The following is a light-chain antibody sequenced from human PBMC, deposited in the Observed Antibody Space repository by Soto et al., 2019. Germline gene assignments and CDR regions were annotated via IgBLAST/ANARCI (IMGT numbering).Light chain of an antibody. Sequence: EIVLTQSPGILSLSPGERATLSCRASQSLSSTYLSWYQQKPGQAPRLLIYGASSRATDIPDRFSGSGSGTDFALTISRLEPEDSAVYYCQQYGTSRTFXQGTKVDIK. CDR2: GAS. CDR3: QQYGTSRT. J-gene: IGKJ1*01. V-gene: IGKV3-20*01. CDR1: QSLSSTY.